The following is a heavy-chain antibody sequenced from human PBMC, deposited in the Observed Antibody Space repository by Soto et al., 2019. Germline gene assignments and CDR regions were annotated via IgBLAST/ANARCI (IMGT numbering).Heavy chain of an antibody. Sequence: SETLSLTCAVYGGSFSGYYWSWIRQPPGKGLEWIGEINHSGSTNYNPSLKSRVTISVDTSKNQFSLKLSSVTAADTAVYYCARGQGIAAAGNALRDEIGFDPWGQGTLVTVSS. D-gene: IGHD6-13*01. CDR2: INHSGST. CDR1: GGSFSGYY. CDR3: ARGQGIAAAGNALRDEIGFDP. V-gene: IGHV4-34*01. J-gene: IGHJ5*02.